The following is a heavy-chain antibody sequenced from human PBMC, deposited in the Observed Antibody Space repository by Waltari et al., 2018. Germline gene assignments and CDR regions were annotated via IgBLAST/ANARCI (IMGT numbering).Heavy chain of an antibody. V-gene: IGHV3-30*02. CDR2: TQYDGSNK. Sequence: QVQLVESGGGVVQPGGSLRLSCTVSGVTFSSYGIHWVRQAPGKGLEWAALTQYDGSNKYYADSVKGRFTISRDNSKNTLYLQMNSLRPEDTAVYYCAKVGWAYSSSWYIDYWGQGTLVTVSS. J-gene: IGHJ4*02. D-gene: IGHD6-13*01. CDR3: AKVGWAYSSSWYIDY. CDR1: GVTFSSYG.